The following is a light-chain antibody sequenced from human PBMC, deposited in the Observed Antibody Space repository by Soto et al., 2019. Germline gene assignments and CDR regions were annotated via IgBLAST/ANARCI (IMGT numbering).Light chain of an antibody. CDR1: SSDVGSYNL. CDR2: EVS. Sequence: QSVLSQPASVSWSPGQSITISRPGTSSDVGSYNLVSWYQQHPGKAPKLMIYEVSKRPSGVSNRFSGSKSGNTASLTISGLQAEDEADYYCCSYAGSSSYVFGTGTKVPVL. CDR3: CSYAGSSSYV. J-gene: IGLJ1*01. V-gene: IGLV2-23*02.